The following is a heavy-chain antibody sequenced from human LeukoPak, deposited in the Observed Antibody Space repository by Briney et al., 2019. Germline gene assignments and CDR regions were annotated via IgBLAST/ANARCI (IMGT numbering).Heavy chain of an antibody. Sequence: PGGSLRLSCAASGFTFSNYNMNWVRQAPGKGLEWVSSITSSSTYIYYADSVKGRFTISRDNSKNTLYLQMNSLRAEDTAVYYCAKSLTMVRGDTNWFDPWGQGTLVTVSS. CDR2: ITSSSTYI. CDR3: AKSLTMVRGDTNWFDP. D-gene: IGHD3-10*01. V-gene: IGHV3-21*01. CDR1: GFTFSNYN. J-gene: IGHJ5*02.